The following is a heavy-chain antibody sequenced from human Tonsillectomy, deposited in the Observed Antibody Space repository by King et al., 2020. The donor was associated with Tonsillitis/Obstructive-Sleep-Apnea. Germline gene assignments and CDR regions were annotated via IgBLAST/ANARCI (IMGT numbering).Heavy chain of an antibody. V-gene: IGHV6-1*01. CDR2: TYYRSKWYN. CDR3: ARDDCSGGSCYSYWYFDL. D-gene: IGHD2-15*01. J-gene: IGHJ2*01. CDR1: GDSVSSNSAA. Sequence: VQLQQSGPGLVKPSQTLSLTCALSGDSVSSNSAAWNWIRQSPSRGLEWLGRTYYRSKWYNDYAVSVKSRITINPDTSKNQFSLQLNSVTPEDTAVYYCARDDCSGGSCYSYWYFDLWGRGTLVTVSS.